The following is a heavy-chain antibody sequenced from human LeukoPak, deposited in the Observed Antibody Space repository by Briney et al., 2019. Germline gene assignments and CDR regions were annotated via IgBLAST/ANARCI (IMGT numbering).Heavy chain of an antibody. D-gene: IGHD2-2*01. Sequence: GGSLRLSCAASGFTFGGYAMSWVRQAPGKGLEWVSSISNSGDSTYCADSVKGRFTISRDYSKNTLFLQMNSLRAEDTAVYYCARSRYCSSTTCYLMAKEDYYYMDVWGKGTTVTVSS. CDR1: GFTFGGYA. CDR2: ISNSGDST. CDR3: ARSRYCSSTTCYLMAKEDYYYMDV. V-gene: IGHV3-23*01. J-gene: IGHJ6*03.